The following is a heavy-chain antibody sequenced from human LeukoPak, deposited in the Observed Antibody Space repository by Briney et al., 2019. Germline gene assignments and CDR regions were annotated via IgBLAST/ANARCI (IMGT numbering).Heavy chain of an antibody. CDR2: IYFSGST. CDR1: GCSISSYY. J-gene: IGHJ4*02. Sequence: SDTLSLTCNVSGCSISSYYLRWIRQPPGKGLEWIGWIYFSGSTNYTPTLKRRITISVDTSKNQFPLKLSSVTAAETAVYCGARAPASVVPKKYYFDYWGQGTLVTVSS. V-gene: IGHV4-59*07. CDR3: ARAPASVVPKKYYFDY. D-gene: IGHD2-21*01.